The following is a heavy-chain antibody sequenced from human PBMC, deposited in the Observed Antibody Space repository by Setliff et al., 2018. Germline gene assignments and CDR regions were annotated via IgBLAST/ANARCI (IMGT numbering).Heavy chain of an antibody. J-gene: IGHJ6*02. V-gene: IGHV1-69*13. D-gene: IGHD1-26*01. CDR1: GGTFSSYA. Sequence: SVKVSCKASGGTFSSYAISWVRQAPGQGLEWMGGIIPIFGTANYAQKFQGRVTITADESTSTAYMELSSLRSEDTAVYYCARDREWIVGATYYYYGMDVWGQGTTVTVSS. CDR2: IIPIFGTA. CDR3: ARDREWIVGATYYYYGMDV.